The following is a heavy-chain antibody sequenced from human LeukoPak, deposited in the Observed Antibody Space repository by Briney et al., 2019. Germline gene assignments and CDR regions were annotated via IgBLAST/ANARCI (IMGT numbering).Heavy chain of an antibody. J-gene: IGHJ2*01. D-gene: IGHD2-21*02. V-gene: IGHV3-48*04. CDR2: ISHSDSTT. CDR1: GFTFSSFT. Sequence: GGSLRLSCAASGFTFSSFTMNWVRQAPGKGLEWVSYISHSDSTTSYSDSVKGRFTISRDNAKNSLYLQMNSLRAEDTAVYYCARDHIVVVTAIGWYFDLWGRGTLVTVSS. CDR3: ARDHIVVVTAIGWYFDL.